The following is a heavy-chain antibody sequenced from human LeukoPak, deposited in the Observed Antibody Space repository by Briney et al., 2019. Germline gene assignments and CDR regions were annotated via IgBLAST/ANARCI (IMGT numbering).Heavy chain of an antibody. J-gene: IGHJ5*02. Sequence: PGGSLRPSCAASGFTFSSYSMNWVRQAPGKGLEWVSSISSSSSYIYYADSVKGRFTISRDNAKNSLYLQMNSLRAEDTAVYYCARGVRTVVVVAANNRFDPWGQGTLVTVSS. CDR2: ISSSSSYI. CDR3: ARGVRTVVVVAANNRFDP. V-gene: IGHV3-21*01. D-gene: IGHD2-15*01. CDR1: GFTFSSYS.